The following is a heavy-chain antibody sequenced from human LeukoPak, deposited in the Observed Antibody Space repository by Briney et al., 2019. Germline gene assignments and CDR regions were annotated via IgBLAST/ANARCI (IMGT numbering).Heavy chain of an antibody. D-gene: IGHD3-22*01. CDR2: IYYSGST. J-gene: IGHJ4*02. CDR3: ARDATYYYDSSGGFDY. Sequence: PSETLSLTCTVSGGSISSGDYYWSWIRQPPGRGLEWIVYIYYSGSTYYNPSLKSRVTISVDTSKNQFSLKLSSVTAADTAVYYCARDATYYYDSSGGFDYWGQGTLVTVSS. CDR1: GGSISSGDYY. V-gene: IGHV4-30-4*01.